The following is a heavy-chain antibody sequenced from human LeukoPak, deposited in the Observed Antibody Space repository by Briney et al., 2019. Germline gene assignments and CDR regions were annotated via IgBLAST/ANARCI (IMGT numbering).Heavy chain of an antibody. V-gene: IGHV3-9*01. D-gene: IGHD5-24*01. CDR3: AKDNGLLGDGYNFYAFDI. CDR2: ISWNSGSI. Sequence: PGGSLRLSCAASGFTFDDYAMHWVRQAPGKGLEWVSGISWNSGSIGYADSVKGRFTISRDNAKNSLYLQMNSLRAEDTALYYCAKDNGLLGDGYNFYAFDIWGQGTMVTVSS. CDR1: GFTFDDYA. J-gene: IGHJ3*02.